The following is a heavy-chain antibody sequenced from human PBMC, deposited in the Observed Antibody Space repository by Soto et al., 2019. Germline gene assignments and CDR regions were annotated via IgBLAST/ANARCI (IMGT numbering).Heavy chain of an antibody. CDR3: ARDRRRAVASRPAYYYGMDV. CDR1: GYTPTHYY. D-gene: IGHD6-6*01. J-gene: IGHJ6*02. CDR2: INPKTGDT. Sequence: ASVKGSCKASGYTPTHYYMLLFRQAPSQGLGWLGWINPKTGDTNYAQKFQGRVTLTRDTSINTAYMELSSLRSDDTAVYYCARDRRRAVASRPAYYYGMDVWGQGTTVTVSS. V-gene: IGHV1-2*02.